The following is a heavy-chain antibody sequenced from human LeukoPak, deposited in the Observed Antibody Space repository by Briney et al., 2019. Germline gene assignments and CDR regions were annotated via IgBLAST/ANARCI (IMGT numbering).Heavy chain of an antibody. CDR1: GGSISSSSRY. Sequence: PSETLSLTCTVSGGSISSSSRYWGWVRQPPGKGLEWIGSFYYSGSTYYNPSLKSRVTISVDTSKNQFSLKLSSVTAADTAVYYCARQWPMSAGHYHGMDVWGEGCTVTVSS. CDR3: ARQWPMSAGHYHGMDV. CDR2: FYYSGST. D-gene: IGHD3-10*01. V-gene: IGHV4-39*01. J-gene: IGHJ6*01.